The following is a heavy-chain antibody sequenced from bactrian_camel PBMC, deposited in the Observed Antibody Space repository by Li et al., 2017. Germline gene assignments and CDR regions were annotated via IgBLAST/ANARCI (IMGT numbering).Heavy chain of an antibody. Sequence: VQLVESGGGSVQPGGSLTLACAASGFMFSRYAMSWVRQAAGKEREGVATIGADGTYYTDAVKGRFTIPRDNAENTLYLGLDSLKTEDTAMYYCAADGRALSPLDGQWYRMWGHGTQVTVS. D-gene: IGHD2*01. CDR1: GFMFSRYA. CDR3: AADGRALSPLDGQWYRM. J-gene: IGHJ4*01. CDR2: IGADGT. V-gene: IGHV3S31*01.